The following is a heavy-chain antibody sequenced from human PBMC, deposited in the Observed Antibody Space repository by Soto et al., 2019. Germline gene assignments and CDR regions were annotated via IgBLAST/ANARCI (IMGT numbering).Heavy chain of an antibody. CDR2: IYWNDDK. Sequence: QITLKESGPTLVKPTQTLTLTCTYSGFSLRTTGVGVGWIRQPPGKALEWLGIIYWNDDKRYSPSLKSRFTLTSDISKSQVVLTMTNMDPVDTATYYCAHTWGLAFDYWGQGTLVIVSS. CDR3: AHTWGLAFDY. J-gene: IGHJ4*02. D-gene: IGHD3-16*01. V-gene: IGHV2-5*01. CDR1: GFSLRTTGVG.